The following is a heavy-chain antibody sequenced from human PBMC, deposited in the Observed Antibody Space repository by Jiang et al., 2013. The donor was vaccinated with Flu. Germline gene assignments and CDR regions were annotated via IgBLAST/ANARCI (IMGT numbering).Heavy chain of an antibody. Sequence: EVKNPGASVKVSCKASGYTFTSHPMHWVRQAPGQSLEWMGWINVANGNTGYPQKFQGRVTITRDTSASIAYMELSSLRFEDTAVYYCARVVPAAIAVMIGSNYYYYFDVWGKGTTVTVSS. CDR3: ARVVPAAIAVMIGSNYYYYFDV. V-gene: IGHV1-3*01. CDR2: INVANGNT. CDR1: GYTFTSHP. J-gene: IGHJ6*03. D-gene: IGHD2-2*01.